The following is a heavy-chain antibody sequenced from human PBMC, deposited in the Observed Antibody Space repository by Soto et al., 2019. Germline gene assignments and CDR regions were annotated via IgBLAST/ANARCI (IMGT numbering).Heavy chain of an antibody. V-gene: IGHV1-46*03. Sequence: SVKVSCKASGYTFTSYYMHWVRQAPGQGLEWMGIINPSGGSTSYAQKFQGRVTMTRDTSTSTVYMELSSLRSEDTAVYYCAKGVNVAAANPHYFDYWGQGTLVPVSS. CDR2: INPSGGST. J-gene: IGHJ4*02. D-gene: IGHD6-19*01. CDR1: GYTFTSYY. CDR3: AKGVNVAAANPHYFDY.